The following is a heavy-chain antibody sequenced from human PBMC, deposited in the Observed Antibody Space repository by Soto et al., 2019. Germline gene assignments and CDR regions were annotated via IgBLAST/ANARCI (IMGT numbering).Heavy chain of an antibody. Sequence: SETLSLTCTVSGGSISSYYWSWIRQPPGKGLEWIGYIYYSGSTNYNPSLKSRVTISVDTSKNQSSLKLSSVTAADTAVYYCAREEYYYGMDVWGQGTTVTVSS. CDR3: AREEYYYGMDV. J-gene: IGHJ6*02. CDR2: IYYSGST. V-gene: IGHV4-59*01. CDR1: GGSISSYY.